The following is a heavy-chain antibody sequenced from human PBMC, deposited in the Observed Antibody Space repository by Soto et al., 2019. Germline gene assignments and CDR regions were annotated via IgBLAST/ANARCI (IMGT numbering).Heavy chain of an antibody. Sequence: SQTRSPTFAISGDSVSSNSSAWNWIRQSPSRGLEWLGRTYYRSKWYNDYAVSVKSRITINPDTSKNQFSLQLNSVTPEDTAVYYCARDQEGIAVAGGYYYYGMDVWGQGTTV. CDR1: GDSVSSNSSA. V-gene: IGHV6-1*01. J-gene: IGHJ6*02. CDR2: TYYRSKWYN. D-gene: IGHD6-19*01. CDR3: ARDQEGIAVAGGYYYYGMDV.